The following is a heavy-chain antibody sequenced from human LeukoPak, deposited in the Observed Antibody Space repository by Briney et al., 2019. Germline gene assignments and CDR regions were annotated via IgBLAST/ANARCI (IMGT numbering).Heavy chain of an antibody. D-gene: IGHD4-11*01. CDR2: ISGSGGST. CDR3: AKSTPMTTVTTSWDDAFDI. CDR1: GFTFSSYA. J-gene: IGHJ3*02. Sequence: GGSLRLSCAASGFTFSSYAMSWVRQAPGKGLEWVSAISGSGGSTYYAGSVKGRFTISRDNSKNTLYLQMNSLRAEDTAVYYCAKSTPMTTVTTSWDDAFDIWGQGTMVTVSS. V-gene: IGHV3-23*01.